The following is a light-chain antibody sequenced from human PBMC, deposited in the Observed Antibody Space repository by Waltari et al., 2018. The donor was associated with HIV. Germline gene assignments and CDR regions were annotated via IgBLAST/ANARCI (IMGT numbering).Light chain of an antibody. CDR3: QQRGNWPPIT. J-gene: IGKJ5*01. Sequence: EIVLTQSPVNLSLSPGDRATLSCRASQSVSDYLAWYQQKPGQAPRLLIYDASHRATGIPARFSGGGSGTDFTLTISNVEPEDFAVYYCQQRGNWPPITFGQGTRLEIK. CDR2: DAS. V-gene: IGKV3-11*01. CDR1: QSVSDY.